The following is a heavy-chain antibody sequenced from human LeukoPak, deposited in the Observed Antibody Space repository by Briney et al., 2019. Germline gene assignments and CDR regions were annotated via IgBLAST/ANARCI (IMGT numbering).Heavy chain of an antibody. J-gene: IGHJ4*02. Sequence: ASVKVSCKASGGTFSSYAISWVRQAPGQGLEWMGWISAYNGNTNYAQKLQGRVTMPTDTSTSTAHMELRSLRSDDTAVYYCARDLRYYGSGSGVYFDYWGQGTLVTVPS. V-gene: IGHV1-18*01. D-gene: IGHD3-10*01. CDR2: ISAYNGNT. CDR1: GGTFSSYA. CDR3: ARDLRYYGSGSGVYFDY.